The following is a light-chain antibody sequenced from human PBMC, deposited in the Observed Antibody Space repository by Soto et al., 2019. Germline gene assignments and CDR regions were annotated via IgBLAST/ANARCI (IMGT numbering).Light chain of an antibody. CDR1: QSLLHRNGYNY. Sequence: DVVLTQSPLSLPVTPGEPASISCRSNQSLLHRNGYNYLDLYLQKPGQSPQLLIYLGSNRASGVPDKFSGSGSGTDFTLKISRVEAEDVGVYYCMQGLQTPQITFGQGTRLEIK. CDR2: LGS. V-gene: IGKV2-28*01. J-gene: IGKJ5*01. CDR3: MQGLQTPQIT.